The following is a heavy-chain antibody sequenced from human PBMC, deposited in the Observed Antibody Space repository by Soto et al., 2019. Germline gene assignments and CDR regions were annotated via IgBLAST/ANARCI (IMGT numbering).Heavy chain of an antibody. CDR1: GFTFSSYW. D-gene: IGHD3-22*01. V-gene: IGHV3-74*01. Sequence: SGGSLRLSCAASGFTFSSYWMHWVRQAPGKGLVWVSRINSDGSSTSYADSVKGRFTISRDNAKNTLYLQMNSLRAEDTAVYYCRVGYYYDSSGYYYFDYWGQGTLVTVSS. CDR3: RVGYYYDSSGYYYFDY. CDR2: INSDGSST. J-gene: IGHJ4*02.